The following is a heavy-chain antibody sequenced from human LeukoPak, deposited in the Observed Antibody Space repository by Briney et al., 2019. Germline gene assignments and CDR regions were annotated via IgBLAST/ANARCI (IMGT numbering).Heavy chain of an antibody. CDR3: AREGFAAASDI. J-gene: IGHJ3*02. D-gene: IGHD2-15*01. CDR1: GFTFSSHG. V-gene: IGHV3-23*01. CDR2: IGGSGGFIT. Sequence: GGSLRLSCAASGFTFSSHGMNWVRKAPGKGLEWVSGIGGSGGFITYYADSVKGRFTVSRDNSKNTLYLQMNSLRAEDTAVYYCAREGFAAASDIWGQGTMVTVSS.